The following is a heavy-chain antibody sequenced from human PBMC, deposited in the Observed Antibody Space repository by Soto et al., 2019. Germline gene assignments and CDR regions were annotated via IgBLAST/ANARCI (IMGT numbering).Heavy chain of an antibody. D-gene: IGHD3-3*01. V-gene: IGHV4-39*01. J-gene: IGHJ6*02. CDR2: ISYSGSP. CDR3: ARGITIFGVVTVGGMYV. CDR1: GGSISSGSYY. Sequence: SETLSLTCTVSGGSISSGSYYWGWIRQPPGKGLEWIGSISYSGSPYYNPSLKSRVTISVDTSKNQFSLKLSSVTAADTAVYYCARGITIFGVVTVGGMYVWGQGTTVTVSS.